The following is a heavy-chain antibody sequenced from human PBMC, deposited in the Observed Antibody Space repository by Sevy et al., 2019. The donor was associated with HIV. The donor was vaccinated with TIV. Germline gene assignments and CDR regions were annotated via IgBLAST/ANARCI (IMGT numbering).Heavy chain of an antibody. CDR1: GFSFSSYG. J-gene: IGHJ4*02. D-gene: IGHD3-16*01. V-gene: IGHV3-30*02. CDR3: VKEGGGEGGDH. Sequence: GSLRLSCAASGFSFSSYGMHWVRQAPGKGLEWMSYIQYDGSNKDYADSVKGRFTISRDNSKNTLYLQMNSRGVEDTAVFYCVKEGGGEGGDHWGQGTLVTVSS. CDR2: IQYDGSNK.